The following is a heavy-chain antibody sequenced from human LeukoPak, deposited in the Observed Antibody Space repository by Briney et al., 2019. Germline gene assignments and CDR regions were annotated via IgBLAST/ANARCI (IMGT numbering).Heavy chain of an antibody. Sequence: SATLSLTCAVYGGSFSGYYWSWIRQPPGKGLEWIGEINHSGSTNYNPSLKSRVTISVDTSKNQFSLKLSSVTAADTALYYCAKDMTSPGWELMNAFDIWGQGTMVTVSS. D-gene: IGHD3-10*01. CDR3: AKDMTSPGWELMNAFDI. V-gene: IGHV4-34*01. CDR2: INHSGST. J-gene: IGHJ3*02. CDR1: GGSFSGYY.